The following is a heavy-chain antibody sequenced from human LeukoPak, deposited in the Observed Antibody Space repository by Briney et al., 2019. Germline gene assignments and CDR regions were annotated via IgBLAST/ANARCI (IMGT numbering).Heavy chain of an antibody. CDR1: GFSFSSYW. CDR3: AELGITMIGGV. J-gene: IGHJ6*04. Sequence: GGSLRLSCAASGFSFSSYWMSWVRQAPGKGLESVANIHQDGSEKYYVDSVKGRFTISRDNAKNSLYLQMNSLRAEDTAVYYCAELGITMIGGVWGKGTTVTISS. V-gene: IGHV3-7*01. CDR2: IHQDGSEK. D-gene: IGHD3-10*02.